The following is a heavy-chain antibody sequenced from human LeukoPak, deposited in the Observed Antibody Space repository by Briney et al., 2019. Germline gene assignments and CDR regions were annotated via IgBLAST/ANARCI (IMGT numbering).Heavy chain of an antibody. CDR3: ARHIGGGIEDMDV. J-gene: IGHJ6*03. D-gene: IGHD3-16*02. CDR2: IYVTGT. Sequence: SETLSLTCTVSGGSIGTYYWSWIRQSPGKGLEWIGYIYVTGTRYNPYLQSRVTISVDRSRDQFFLKMSSVTAADTAVYYCARHIGGGIEDMDVWGKGTKVIVSS. V-gene: IGHV4-59*08. CDR1: GGSIGTYY.